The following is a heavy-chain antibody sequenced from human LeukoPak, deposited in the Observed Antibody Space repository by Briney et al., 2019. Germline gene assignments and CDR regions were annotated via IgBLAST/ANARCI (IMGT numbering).Heavy chain of an antibody. D-gene: IGHD1-26*01. CDR1: GGTFSSYA. V-gene: IGHV1-69*01. J-gene: IGHJ5*02. CDR2: IIPIFGTA. Sequence: ASVKVSCKASGGTFSSYAISWVRQAPGQGLEWMGGIIPIFGTANYARKFQGRVTITADESTSTAYMELSSLRSEDTAVYYCARDHGPTVGATYWFDPWGRGTLVTVSS. CDR3: ARDHGPTVGATYWFDP.